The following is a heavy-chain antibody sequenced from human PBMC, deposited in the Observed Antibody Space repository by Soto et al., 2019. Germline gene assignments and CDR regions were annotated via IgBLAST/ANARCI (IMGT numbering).Heavy chain of an antibody. CDR3: AKALFTAMVSGHYYGMDV. J-gene: IGHJ6*02. D-gene: IGHD5-18*01. V-gene: IGHV3-23*01. CDR2: ISGSGGST. CDR1: GFTFSSYA. Sequence: PGGSLILSCAASGFTFSSYAMSWVRQAPGKGLEWVSAISGSGGSTYYADSVKGRFTISRDNSKNTLYLQMNSLRAEDTAVYYCAKALFTAMVSGHYYGMDVWGQGSTVIVSS.